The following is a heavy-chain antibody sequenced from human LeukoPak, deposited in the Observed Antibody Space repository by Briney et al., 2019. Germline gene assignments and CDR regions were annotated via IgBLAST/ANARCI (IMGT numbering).Heavy chain of an antibody. CDR3: ARESVNSGSYYGLHDAFDI. J-gene: IGHJ3*02. V-gene: IGHV1-46*01. Sequence: ASVKVSCKASGYTFTSYYMHWVRQAPGQGLEWMGIINPSGGSTSYAQKFQGRVTMTRDTSTSTVYMELSSLRSEGTAVYYCARESVNSGSYYGLHDAFDIWGQGTMVTVSS. D-gene: IGHD1-26*01. CDR2: INPSGGST. CDR1: GYTFTSYY.